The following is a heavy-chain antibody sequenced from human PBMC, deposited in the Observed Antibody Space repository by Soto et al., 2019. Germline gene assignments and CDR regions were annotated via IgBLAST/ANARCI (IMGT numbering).Heavy chain of an antibody. J-gene: IGHJ4*02. CDR2: ISYDGSNK. V-gene: IGHV3-30*18. Sequence: QGQLVESGGGVVQPGRSLRLSCAASGFTFTNYGIHWVRQAPGKGLEWVAVISYDGSNKYYADSVRGRFTISRDNAENTLYLQMNSLRAEDTALYYCAKDLGRGLEVPGKQWGQGTLVTVSS. D-gene: IGHD3-3*01. CDR1: GFTFTNYG. CDR3: AKDLGRGLEVPGKQ.